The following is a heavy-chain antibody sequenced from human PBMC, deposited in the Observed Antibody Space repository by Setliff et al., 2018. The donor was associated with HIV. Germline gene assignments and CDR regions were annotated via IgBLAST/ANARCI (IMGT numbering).Heavy chain of an antibody. V-gene: IGHV4-34*01. D-gene: IGHD6-13*01. J-gene: IGHJ4*02. CDR1: GGSFSGYY. CDR2: INHSGST. CDR3: ARAGIAARGGVSYFDY. Sequence: SETLSLTCAVYGGSFSGYYWSWTRQPPGKGLEWIGEINHSGSTNYNPSLKSRVTISVDTSKNQFSLKLSSVTAADTAVYYCARAGIAARGGVSYFDYWGQGTLVTSPQ.